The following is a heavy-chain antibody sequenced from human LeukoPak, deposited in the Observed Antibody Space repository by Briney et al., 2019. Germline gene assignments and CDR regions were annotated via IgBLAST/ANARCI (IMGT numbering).Heavy chain of an antibody. D-gene: IGHD4-17*01. CDR1: GGSRNYY. Sequence: SETLSLTCGVSGGSRNYYWSWIGPAPGKGREWIGETTHDGRTNYSPSLRGRATISKDTSKSQFSLRLNSVTVADTAVYYCAPIYGDYSDFDYWGQGTLVTVSS. J-gene: IGHJ4*02. V-gene: IGHV4-34*01. CDR3: APIYGDYSDFDY. CDR2: TTHDGRT.